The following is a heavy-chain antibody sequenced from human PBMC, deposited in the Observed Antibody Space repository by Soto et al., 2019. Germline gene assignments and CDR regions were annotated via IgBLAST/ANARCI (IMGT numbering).Heavy chain of an antibody. CDR2: IYYSGST. CDR3: ARVRKGELRLNNWFDP. Sequence: SETLSFTCTVSGGSISSGGYYWSWIRQHPGKGLEWIGYIYYSGSTYYNPSLKSRVTISVDTSKNQFSLKLSSVTAADTAVYYCARVRKGELRLNNWFDPWGQGTLVTVSS. D-gene: IGHD1-26*01. V-gene: IGHV4-31*03. J-gene: IGHJ5*02. CDR1: GGSISSGGYY.